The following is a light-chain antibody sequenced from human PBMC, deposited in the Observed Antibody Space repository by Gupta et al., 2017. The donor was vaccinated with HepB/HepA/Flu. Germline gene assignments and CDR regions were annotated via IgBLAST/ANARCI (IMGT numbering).Light chain of an antibody. J-gene: IGLJ1*01. Sequence: SSDLAQPPSVSVSPGQTATITCSGDDLGDKDACWYQQKPGQSPVLLSYQRNKRPSGIPERFSGSTAGNTVTLTSNGTQAEDEADYYGQAGDGVFGAGTRVTVL. CDR1: DLGDKD. CDR3: QAGDGV. V-gene: IGLV3-1*01. CDR2: QRN.